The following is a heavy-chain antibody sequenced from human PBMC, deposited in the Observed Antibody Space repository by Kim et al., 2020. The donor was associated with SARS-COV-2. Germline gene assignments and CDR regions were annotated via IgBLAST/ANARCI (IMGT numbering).Heavy chain of an antibody. CDR3: ARAPGCSCWRLRFYY. D-gene: IGHD3-3*01. CDR1: GFTFSSYS. CDR2: ISYNGSNK. Sequence: GGSLRLSWAASGFTFSSYSRNWVSQAPGKGLEWVADISYNGSNKNYADSVKGRFTISRDTSKNTLYLQRNSLRAEDTALYYCARAPGCSCWRLRFYY. J-gene: IGHJ6*01. V-gene: IGHV3-30-3*01.